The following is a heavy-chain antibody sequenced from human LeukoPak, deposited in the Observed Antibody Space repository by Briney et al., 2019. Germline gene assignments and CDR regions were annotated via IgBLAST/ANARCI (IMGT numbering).Heavy chain of an antibody. J-gene: IGHJ4*02. CDR3: ARQILYTAIDY. CDR1: GGSISSGSYY. CDR2: IYTSGST. V-gene: IGHV4-61*02. Sequence: SETLSLTCTVSGGSISSGSYYWSWIRQPAGKGLEWIGRIYTSGSTNYNPSLKCRVTISVDTSKNQFSLKLSSGSAADTAVYYCARQILYTAIDYWGQGTLVTVSS. D-gene: IGHD5-18*01.